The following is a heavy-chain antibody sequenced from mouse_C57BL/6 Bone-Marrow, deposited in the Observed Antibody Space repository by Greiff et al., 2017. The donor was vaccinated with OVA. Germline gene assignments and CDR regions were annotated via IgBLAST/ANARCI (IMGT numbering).Heavy chain of an antibody. CDR2: IWWGADK. J-gene: IGHJ2*01. V-gene: IGHV8-8*01. CDR1: GFSLSTFGMG. CDR3: ARIVAFRLDY. Sequence: QVTLKVSGPGILQPSQTLSLTCSFSGFSLSTFGMGVVWIRQPSGKGLEWLAPIWWGADKYSNPALKRRLTISKDTSKNQEFLKSANVDTADTATYYCARIVAFRLDYWGQGTTLTVSA.